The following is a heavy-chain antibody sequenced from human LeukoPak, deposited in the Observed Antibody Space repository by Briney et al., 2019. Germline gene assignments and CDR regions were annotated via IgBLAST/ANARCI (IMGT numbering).Heavy chain of an antibody. CDR3: VTPLRWELSNEY. V-gene: IGHV3-15*01. CDR1: GFTFSNTW. J-gene: IGHJ4*02. Sequence: GGSLRLSCAASGFTFSNTWMTWVRQTPGRGLEWVAFFRTTTDGGTGEYAAPVKGRFTISRDVSINTLFLQMSSLEIEDTAVYYCVTPLRWELSNEYWGQGTLVTVSS. D-gene: IGHD4-23*01. CDR2: FRTTTDGGTG.